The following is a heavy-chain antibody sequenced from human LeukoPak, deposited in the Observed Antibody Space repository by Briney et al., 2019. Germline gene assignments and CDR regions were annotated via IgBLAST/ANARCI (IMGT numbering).Heavy chain of an antibody. Sequence: ASVKVSCKASGYTFTNYGISWVRQAPGQGLEWMGWISAFTGNTDYGYKFQGRVTITADESTSTAYMELSSLRSEDTAVYYCARAHRGPMSFDIWGQGTMVTVSS. V-gene: IGHV1-18*01. CDR2: ISAFTGNT. D-gene: IGHD3-10*01. CDR1: GYTFTNYG. J-gene: IGHJ3*02. CDR3: ARAHRGPMSFDI.